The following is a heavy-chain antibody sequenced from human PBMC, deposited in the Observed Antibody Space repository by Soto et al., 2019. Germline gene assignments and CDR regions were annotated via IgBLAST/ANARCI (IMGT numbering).Heavy chain of an antibody. V-gene: IGHV4-34*01. CDR3: ATARLFGTHVEL. Sequence: QVQLQQWGAGLLKPSENLSLSCAVYGGYFNDNYYTWFRQPPGKGLEWVGEISRSGTTKYIPSLMSRGSISFDTSKTQVTLKVTSVAAADTAVYYCATARLFGTHVELWGQGALVTVSS. CDR2: ISRSGTT. J-gene: IGHJ5*02. CDR1: GGYFNDNY. D-gene: IGHD3-10*02.